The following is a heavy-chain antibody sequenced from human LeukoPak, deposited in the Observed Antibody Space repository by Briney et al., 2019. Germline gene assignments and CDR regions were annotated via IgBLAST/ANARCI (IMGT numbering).Heavy chain of an antibody. V-gene: IGHV3-48*02. J-gene: IGHJ4*02. Sequence: GESLRLSCAASGFTFSSYSMNWVRQAPGKGLEWVSYISSSSSTIYHADSVKGRFTISRDNSENTLYLQMKSLRHEDTAVYYCARDWSAAVYAPFDYWGQGTLVTVSS. CDR3: ARDWSAAVYAPFDY. CDR2: ISSSSSTI. CDR1: GFTFSSYS. D-gene: IGHD5/OR15-5a*01.